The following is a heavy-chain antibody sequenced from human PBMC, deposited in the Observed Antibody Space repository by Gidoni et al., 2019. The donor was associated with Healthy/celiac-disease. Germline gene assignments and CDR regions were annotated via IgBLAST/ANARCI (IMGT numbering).Heavy chain of an antibody. CDR1: GFTFSSYG. J-gene: IGHJ4*02. Sequence: QVQLVESGGGVVQPGRSLRLSCAASGFTFSSYGMHWVRQAPGKGRDWVAVISYDGSNKYYADSVKGRFTISRDNSKNTLYLQMNSLRAEDTAVYYCAKDSGLSSGWYGSAYYFDYWGQGTLVTVSS. CDR2: ISYDGSNK. D-gene: IGHD6-19*01. CDR3: AKDSGLSSGWYGSAYYFDY. V-gene: IGHV3-30*18.